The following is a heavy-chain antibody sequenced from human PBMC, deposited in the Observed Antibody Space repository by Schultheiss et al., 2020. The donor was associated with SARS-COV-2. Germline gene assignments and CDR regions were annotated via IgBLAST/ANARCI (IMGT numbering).Heavy chain of an antibody. CDR1: GFTFSSYA. CDR2: ISGSGGST. Sequence: GGSLRLSCAASGFTFSSYAMHWVRQAPGKGLEWVSAISGSGGSTYYADSVKGRFTISRDNSKNTLYLQMNSLRAEDTAVYYCARERSSGWSNYYMDVWGKGTTVTVSS. D-gene: IGHD6-19*01. V-gene: IGHV3-23*01. J-gene: IGHJ6*03. CDR3: ARERSSGWSNYYMDV.